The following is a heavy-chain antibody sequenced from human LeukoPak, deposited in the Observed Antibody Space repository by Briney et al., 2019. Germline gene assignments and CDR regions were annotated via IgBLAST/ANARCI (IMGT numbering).Heavy chain of an antibody. V-gene: IGHV4-4*07. J-gene: IGHJ4*02. D-gene: IGHD3-10*01. CDR3: ARGSKLLWFGDFDY. Sequence: SETLSLTCTVSGGSISSYYWSWIRQPAGKGLEWIGRIYTSGSTNYNPSLKSRVTTSVDTSKNQFSLKLSSVTAADTAVYYCARGSKLLWFGDFDYWGQGTLVTVSS. CDR1: GGSISSYY. CDR2: IYTSGST.